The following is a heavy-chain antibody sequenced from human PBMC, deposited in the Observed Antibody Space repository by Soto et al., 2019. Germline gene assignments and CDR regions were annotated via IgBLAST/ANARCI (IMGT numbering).Heavy chain of an antibody. J-gene: IGHJ5*02. CDR2: ISHTDRLT. Sequence: GGSLRLSCVGSGFTFSYYEMNWVRQAPGKGLERVAFISHTDRLTHYPDAVRGRFTISRDNAKNSLYLHMTSLRVEDTAVYYCARDTGRASADLWGQGTLVTVSS. V-gene: IGHV3-48*03. CDR3: ARDTGRASADL. CDR1: GFTFSYYE. D-gene: IGHD6-13*01.